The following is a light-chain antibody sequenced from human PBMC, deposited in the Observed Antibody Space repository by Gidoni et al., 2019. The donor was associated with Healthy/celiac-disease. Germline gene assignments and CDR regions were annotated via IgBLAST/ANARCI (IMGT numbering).Light chain of an antibody. V-gene: IGKV1-NL1*01. Sequence: DIQMTQSPSSLSASVGDRVTITCRASQGISNSLAWYQQKPGKVPKLLLYAASRLESGVPSRFSGSGSGTDYTLTISSLQPEDFATYYCQQYYSTPYTFGQWTKLEIK. CDR2: AAS. J-gene: IGKJ2*01. CDR3: QQYYSTPYT. CDR1: QGISNS.